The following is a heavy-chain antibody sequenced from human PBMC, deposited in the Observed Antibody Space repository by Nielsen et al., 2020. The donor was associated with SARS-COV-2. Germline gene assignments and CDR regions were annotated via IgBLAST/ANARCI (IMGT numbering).Heavy chain of an antibody. CDR1: GFTFSTFA. D-gene: IGHD3-16*01. Sequence: GESLKISCAASGFTFSTFAMSWVRQAPGKGLDWVSAVSGSGGTAYYADSVRGRFSISRDNSKNTVYLQMNSLRVEDTAVYYCAKDRSRGELLSAAFDMWGQGTRVTVSS. CDR3: AKDRSRGELLSAAFDM. J-gene: IGHJ3*02. CDR2: VSGSGGTA. V-gene: IGHV3-23*01.